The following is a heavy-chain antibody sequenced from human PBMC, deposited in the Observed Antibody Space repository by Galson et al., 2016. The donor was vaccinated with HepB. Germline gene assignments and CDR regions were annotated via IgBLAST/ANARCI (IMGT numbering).Heavy chain of an antibody. Sequence: SLRLSCAASGFSFSNYGVHWVRQAPGKGLEWVAVISYDGGHKNYADSVKGRFTISRDNWKNTLYLQMNSLRAEDTAVYFCTKDMEKQQPVSLNFDYWGQGTSVTVSA. CDR2: ISYDGGHK. J-gene: IGHJ4*02. CDR3: TKDMEKQQPVSLNFDY. CDR1: GFSFSNYG. V-gene: IGHV3-30*18. D-gene: IGHD6-6*01.